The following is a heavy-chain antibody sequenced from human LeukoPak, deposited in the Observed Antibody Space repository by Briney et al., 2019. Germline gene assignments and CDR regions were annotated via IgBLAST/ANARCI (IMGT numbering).Heavy chain of an antibody. CDR1: GYSFTSYW. CDR2: IYPGDSDT. D-gene: IGHD6-13*01. J-gene: IGHJ5*02. CDR3: ARIDPPGIAAAGWFDP. Sequence: GESLKISCKGSGYSFTSYWIGWVRQIPGKGLEWMGIIYPGDSDTRYSPSFQGQVTISADKSISTAYLQWSSLKASDTAMYYCARIDPPGIAAAGWFDPWGQGTLVTVSS. V-gene: IGHV5-51*01.